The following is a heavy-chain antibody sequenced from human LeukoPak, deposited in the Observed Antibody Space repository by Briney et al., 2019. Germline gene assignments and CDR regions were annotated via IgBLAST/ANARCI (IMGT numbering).Heavy chain of an antibody. CDR1: GGSISSYY. J-gene: IGHJ5*02. D-gene: IGHD3-22*01. CDR2: IYYSGST. CDR3: ARGSSGYYYA. Sequence: SETLSLTCTVTGGSISSYYLSWIRQPPGKGLEWIGHIYYSGSTNYNPSLKSRVTISVDTSKNQFSLKLSSVTAADTAVYYCARGSSGYYYAWGQGTLVTVSS. V-gene: IGHV4-59*01.